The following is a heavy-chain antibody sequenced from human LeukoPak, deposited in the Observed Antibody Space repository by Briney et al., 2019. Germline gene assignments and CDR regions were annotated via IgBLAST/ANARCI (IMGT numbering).Heavy chain of an antibody. CDR2: ISGSGGDT. J-gene: IGHJ4*02. CDR3: AKAYSSGWARFYFDY. V-gene: IGHV3-23*01. D-gene: IGHD6-19*01. CDR1: TFTFSNYA. Sequence: GGFLRLSCAASTFTFSNYAMTWVRQAPGKGLEWVSAISGSGGDTHYADSVKGRFTISRDNSRNTLYLQMNSLRAEDTAVYYCAKAYSSGWARFYFDYWGQGALVTVSS.